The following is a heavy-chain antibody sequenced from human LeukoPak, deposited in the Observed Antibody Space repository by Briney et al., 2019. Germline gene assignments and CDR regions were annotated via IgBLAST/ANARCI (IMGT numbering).Heavy chain of an antibody. CDR1: GFTFSSYA. V-gene: IGHV3-30-3*01. J-gene: IGHJ4*02. CDR2: ISYDGSNK. Sequence: GGSLRLSCAASGFTFSSYAMHWVRQAPGKGLEWVAVISYDGSNKYYADSVKGRFTISRDNSKNTLYLQMNSLRAEDTAVYYCARGGSSRFDQWGQGTLVTVSS. CDR3: ARGGSSRFDQ. D-gene: IGHD6-13*01.